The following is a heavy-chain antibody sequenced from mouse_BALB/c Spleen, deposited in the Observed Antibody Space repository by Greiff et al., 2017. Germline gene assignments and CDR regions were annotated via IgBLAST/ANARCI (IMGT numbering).Heavy chain of an antibody. CDR3: AQYGSSYNYYAMDY. V-gene: IGHV2-5-1*01. Sequence: VKLVESGPSLVQPSQSLSITCTVSGFSLTSYGVHWVRQSPGKGLEWLGVIWRGGSTDYNAAFMSRLSITKDNSKSQVFFKMNSLQADDTAIYYCAQYGSSYNYYAMDYWGQGTSVTVSS. CDR2: IWRGGST. D-gene: IGHD1-1*01. J-gene: IGHJ4*01. CDR1: GFSLTSYG.